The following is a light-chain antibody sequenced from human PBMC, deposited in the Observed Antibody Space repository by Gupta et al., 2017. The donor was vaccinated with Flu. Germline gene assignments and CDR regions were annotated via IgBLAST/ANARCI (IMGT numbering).Light chain of an antibody. V-gene: IGLV1-40*01. J-gene: IGLJ3*02. CDR3: QSYDSSLSAWV. CDR1: NSNIGAGYD. Sequence: QSALTQPPSVSGAPGQRVTISCTGSNSNIGAGYDVHWYQQFPGKAPKLLIYTNNNRPSGVPDRFSASKSGTSASLAITGLQADDEADFYCQSYDSSLSAWVFGGGTQVTVL. CDR2: TNN.